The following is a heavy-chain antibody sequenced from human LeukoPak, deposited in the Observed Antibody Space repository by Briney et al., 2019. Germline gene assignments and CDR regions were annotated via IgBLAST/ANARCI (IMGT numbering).Heavy chain of an antibody. J-gene: IGHJ4*02. D-gene: IGHD5-24*01. CDR1: GFPLSSYW. CDR2: IKQDGSKK. V-gene: IGHV3-7*04. Sequence: GGSLRLSCVASGFPLSSYWMTWVRQAPGKGLEWVADIKQDGSKKSYVDSVKGRFTISRDNAKNSLYLQMNSLRAEDTAKYYCTRVGYIDEGIDYWGQGTLVTVSS. CDR3: TRVGYIDEGIDY.